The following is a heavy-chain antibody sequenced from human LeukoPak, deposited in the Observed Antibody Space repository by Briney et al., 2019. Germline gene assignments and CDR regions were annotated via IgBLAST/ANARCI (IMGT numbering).Heavy chain of an antibody. D-gene: IGHD3-22*01. J-gene: IGHJ4*02. CDR3: ARDAIDSSGFDFDY. V-gene: IGHV3-11*01. Sequence: GESLRLSCAASGFTFSDYYMTWIRQAPGKGLEWISYISTSAGTIYYADSVKGRFNISRDNAKNSLYLQMNSLRAEDTAVYYCARDAIDSSGFDFDYWGQGTLVTVSP. CDR2: ISTSAGTI. CDR1: GFTFSDYY.